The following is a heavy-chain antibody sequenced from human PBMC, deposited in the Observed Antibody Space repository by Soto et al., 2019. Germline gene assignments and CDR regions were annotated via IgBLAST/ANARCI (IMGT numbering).Heavy chain of an antibody. CDR2: IYWDDDK. J-gene: IGHJ4*02. CDR3: AHIVVAGLGYYFDY. V-gene: IGHV2-5*02. D-gene: IGHD6-19*01. Sequence: QITLKESGPTLVKPTQTLTLTCTFSGFSLSSTRMAVGWIRQPPGKALGWLALIYWDDDKRYSPFLKGRLTITKDTSKNQVVLTMSTMDPVDTARYYCAHIVVAGLGYYFDYWGQGTLVTVSS. CDR1: GFSLSSTRMA.